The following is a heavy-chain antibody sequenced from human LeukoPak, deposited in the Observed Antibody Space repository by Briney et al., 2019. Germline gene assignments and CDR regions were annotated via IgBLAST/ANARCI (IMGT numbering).Heavy chain of an antibody. J-gene: IGHJ5*02. Sequence: GGSLRLSCAASGFTVSSNYMSWVRQAPGKGLEWVSVIYSGGKTNYADSVRGRFTISRDISKNTLNLQMNSLRAEDTAVYYCARDRTSSGWYVSWFDPWGQGTLVTVSS. CDR3: ARDRTSSGWYVSWFDP. CDR1: GFTVSSNY. D-gene: IGHD6-19*01. CDR2: IYSGGKT. V-gene: IGHV3-53*01.